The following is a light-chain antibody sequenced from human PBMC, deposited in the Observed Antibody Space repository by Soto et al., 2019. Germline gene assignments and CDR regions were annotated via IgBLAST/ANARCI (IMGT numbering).Light chain of an antibody. CDR1: QSVNIIY. J-gene: IGKJ1*01. CDR2: GAS. V-gene: IGKV3-20*01. CDR3: QQYDDSWT. Sequence: EIVLTQSPGTLSLSPGERATLSCRASQSVNIIYLAWYQQKPGQAPRLLIHGASSRATGIPDRFSGSGSGTDFTLSISRLEPEDFAVYYCQQYDDSWTFGQGTKVEIK.